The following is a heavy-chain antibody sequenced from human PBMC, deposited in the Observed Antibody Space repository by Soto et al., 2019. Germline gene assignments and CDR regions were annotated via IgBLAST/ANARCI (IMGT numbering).Heavy chain of an antibody. Sequence: GGSLRLSCAASGFTFSNYAMNWVRQAPGKGLEWVSTISGNGGRTYHADSVKGRFTISRDNSKNTLYLQMNSLRAEDTAVYYCARDIVVVPAAMPYYSYYGMDVCGQGTTVTVSS. CDR3: ARDIVVVPAAMPYYSYYGMDV. D-gene: IGHD2-2*01. CDR2: ISGNGGRT. J-gene: IGHJ6*02. CDR1: GFTFSNYA. V-gene: IGHV3-23*01.